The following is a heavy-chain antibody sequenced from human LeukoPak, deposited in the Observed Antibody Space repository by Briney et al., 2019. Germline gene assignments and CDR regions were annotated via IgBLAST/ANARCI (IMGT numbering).Heavy chain of an antibody. J-gene: IGHJ4*02. CDR1: GFTFGDYA. V-gene: IGHV3-49*04. CDR2: IRSKAYGGTT. D-gene: IGHD2-8*01. CDR3: SPRPYCTNGVCVDY. Sequence: GGSLRLSCTASGFTFGDYAMSWVRQAPGKGLEWVGFIRSKAYGGTTEYAASVKGRFTISRDDSKSIAYLQMNSLKTEDTAVYYCSPRPYCTNGVCVDYWGQGTLVTVSS.